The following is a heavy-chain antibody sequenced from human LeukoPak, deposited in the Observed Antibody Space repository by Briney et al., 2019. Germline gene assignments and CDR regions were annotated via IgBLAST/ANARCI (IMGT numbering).Heavy chain of an antibody. J-gene: IGHJ4*02. CDR1: GFTFDDYS. Sequence: GGSLRLSCAASGFTFDDYSMHWVRQVPGKGLEWVSGISWNGATIGYVDSVKGRFTISRDNAKNSLYLQMNSLRAEDTALYYCAKDMNYGSGSSFDYWGQGTLVTVSS. CDR3: AKDMNYGSGSSFDY. D-gene: IGHD3-10*01. V-gene: IGHV3-9*01. CDR2: ISWNGATI.